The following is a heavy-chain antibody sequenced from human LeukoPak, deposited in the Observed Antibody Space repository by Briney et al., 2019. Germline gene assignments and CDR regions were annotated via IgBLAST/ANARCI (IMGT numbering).Heavy chain of an antibody. D-gene: IGHD5-24*01. CDR2: IYGGGNI. CDR1: GFTVSSNY. Sequence: GGSLRLSCAASGFTVSSNYMNWVRQAPGKGLEWVSVIYGGGNIYYADSVKGRFTISRDNSKNTLYLKMNSLRAEDTAAYYCARGAGYNYPYYFDYWGQGTLVTVSS. V-gene: IGHV3-53*01. J-gene: IGHJ4*02. CDR3: ARGAGYNYPYYFDY.